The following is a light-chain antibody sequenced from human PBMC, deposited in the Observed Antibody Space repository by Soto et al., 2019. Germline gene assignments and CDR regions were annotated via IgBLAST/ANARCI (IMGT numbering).Light chain of an antibody. CDR2: EVS. CDR3: SSYTSDWGV. CDR1: SSDVGGYDF. V-gene: IGLV2-14*01. J-gene: IGLJ1*01. Sequence: QSVLTQPASVSGSPGQSITISCTGTSSDVGGYDFVSWYQHHPGKASKLIIYEVSTRPSGVSNRFSGSKSGNTASLTISGLQSEYEADYYCSSYTSDWGVFGTGTKVTVL.